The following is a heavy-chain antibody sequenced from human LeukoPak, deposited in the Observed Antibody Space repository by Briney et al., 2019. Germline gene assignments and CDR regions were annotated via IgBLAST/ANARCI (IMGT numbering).Heavy chain of an antibody. CDR3: VRESRDNRGSF. CDR1: GFTFSNNC. J-gene: IGHJ4*02. D-gene: IGHD1-26*01. Sequence: QAGGSLRLSCAASGFTFSNNCMTWVRQAPGKGREWVANIKQDGSETIYVDSMKERLNISRDNAKNSLYLQMNSRRAEDTDVYYCVRESRDNRGSFWGEGPLVTVSS. V-gene: IGHV3-7*01. CDR2: IKQDGSET.